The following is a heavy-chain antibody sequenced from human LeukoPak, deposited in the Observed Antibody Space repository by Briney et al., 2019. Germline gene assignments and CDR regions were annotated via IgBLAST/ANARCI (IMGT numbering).Heavy chain of an antibody. D-gene: IGHD3-3*01. CDR3: ARGGTIFGVAEYYYYYYMDV. J-gene: IGHJ6*03. Sequence: GASVKVSCKASGYTFTSYDINWVRQATGQGLEWMGWMNPNSGNTGYAQKFQGRVTITRNTSISTAYMELSSLRSEDTAVYYCARGGTIFGVAEYYYYYYMDVWGKGTTVTVSS. V-gene: IGHV1-8*03. CDR1: GYTFTSYD. CDR2: MNPNSGNT.